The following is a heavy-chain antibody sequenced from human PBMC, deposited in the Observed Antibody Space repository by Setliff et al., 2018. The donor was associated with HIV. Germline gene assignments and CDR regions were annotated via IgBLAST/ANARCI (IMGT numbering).Heavy chain of an antibody. CDR2: IYHSGSA. D-gene: IGHD3-3*01. V-gene: IGHV4-38-2*01. J-gene: IGHJ5*02. CDR1: GHSINRGFC. Sequence: LSLTCAVSGHSINRGFCWGWIRQPPGKGLEWIGSIYHSGSAYYNPSLKSRVTISMDTSKNQFFLKLNSVTAADTAVYYCARSDYDFRTSTPTFFDPWGQGTLVTVSS. CDR3: ARSDYDFRTSTPTFFDP.